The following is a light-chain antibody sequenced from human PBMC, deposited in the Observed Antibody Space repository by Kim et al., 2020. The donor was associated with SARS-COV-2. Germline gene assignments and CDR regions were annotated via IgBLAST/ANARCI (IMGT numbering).Light chain of an antibody. J-gene: IGKJ4*01. Sequence: EIVLTQSPGTLSLSPGERATLSCRASQSVSSSYLAWYQQKPGQAPRLLIYGASSRATGIPARFSGSGSGTDFTLTISSLEPEDFAVYYCQQRSNWPLTFGGGTKLEI. CDR1: QSVSSSY. V-gene: IGKV3D-20*02. CDR2: GAS. CDR3: QQRSNWPLT.